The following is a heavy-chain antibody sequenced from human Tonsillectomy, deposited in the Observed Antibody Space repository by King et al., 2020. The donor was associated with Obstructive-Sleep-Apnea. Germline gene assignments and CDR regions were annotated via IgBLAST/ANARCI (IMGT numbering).Heavy chain of an antibody. D-gene: IGHD3-22*01. CDR2: IKQDGSEE. CDR1: GFTFSNSW. V-gene: IGHV3-7*01. J-gene: IGHJ5*02. CDR3: ARKMYYYDTSSLGWFDP. Sequence: VQLVESGGGLVQPGGSLRLSCAASGFTFSNSWMSWVRQAPGKGLEWVANIKQDGSEEYYVDSVKGRFTISRDNAKNSLYLQMNSLRAEDTAVYYCARKMYYYDTSSLGWFDPWGREPWSPSPQ.